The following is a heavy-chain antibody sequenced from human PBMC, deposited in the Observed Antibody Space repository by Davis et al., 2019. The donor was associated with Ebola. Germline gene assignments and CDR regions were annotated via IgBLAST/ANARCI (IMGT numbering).Heavy chain of an antibody. CDR1: GGSISSYY. D-gene: IGHD3-9*01. CDR3: ASSPALRYFDWLSTYYYYGMDV. Sequence: MPSETLSLTCTVSGGSISSYYWSWIRPPPGKGLEWLGYIHYSGSTNYNPSLKSRVTISVDTSKNQFSLKLSSVTAADTAVYYCASSPALRYFDWLSTYYYYGMDVWGQGTTVTVSS. J-gene: IGHJ6*02. V-gene: IGHV4-59*12. CDR2: IHYSGST.